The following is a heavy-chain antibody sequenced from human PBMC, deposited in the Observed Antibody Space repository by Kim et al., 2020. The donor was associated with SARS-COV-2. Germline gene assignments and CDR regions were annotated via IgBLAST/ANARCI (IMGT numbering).Heavy chain of an antibody. CDR3: ARGPTRRSGSYYLSGEERAGGFDY. CDR1: GGSFSGYY. CDR2: INHSGST. Sequence: SETLSLTCAVYGGSFSGYYWSWIRQPPGKGLEWIGEINHSGSTNYNPSLKSRVTISVDTSKNQFSLKLSSVTAADTAVYYCARGPTRRSGSYYLSGEERAGGFDYWGQGTLVTVSS. D-gene: IGHD3-10*01. J-gene: IGHJ4*02. V-gene: IGHV4-34*01.